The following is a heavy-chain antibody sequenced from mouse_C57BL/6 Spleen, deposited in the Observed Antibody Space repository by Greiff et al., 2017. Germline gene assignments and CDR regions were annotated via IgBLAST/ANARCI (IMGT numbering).Heavy chain of an antibody. CDR3: ARGTTVAYYFDY. Sequence: VQLQQPGAELVMPGASVKLSCKASGYTFTSYWMHWVKQRPGQGLEWIGEIDPSDSYTNYNQKFKGKSTLTVDKSSSTAYMQLSSLTSEDSAVYYCARGTTVAYYFDYWGQGTTLTVSS. CDR2: IDPSDSYT. CDR1: GYTFTSYW. J-gene: IGHJ2*01. D-gene: IGHD1-1*01. V-gene: IGHV1-69*01.